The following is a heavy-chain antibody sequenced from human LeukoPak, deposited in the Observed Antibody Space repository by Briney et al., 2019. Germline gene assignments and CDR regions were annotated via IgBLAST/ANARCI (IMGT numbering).Heavy chain of an antibody. J-gene: IGHJ3*02. D-gene: IGHD4-23*01. V-gene: IGHV3-30*04. CDR3: ARESDNHDYGGNWGAFDI. CDR1: GFTFSSYA. Sequence: PGGSLRLSCAASGFTFSSYAMRWVRQAPGKGLEWVAVISYDGSNKYYADSVKGRFTISRDNSKNTLYLQMNSLRAEDTAVYYCARESDNHDYGGNWGAFDIWGQGTMVTVSS. CDR2: ISYDGSNK.